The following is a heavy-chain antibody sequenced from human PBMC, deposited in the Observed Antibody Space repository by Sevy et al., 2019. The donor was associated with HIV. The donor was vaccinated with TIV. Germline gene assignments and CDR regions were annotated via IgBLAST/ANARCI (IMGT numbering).Heavy chain of an antibody. V-gene: IGHV3-13*04. J-gene: IGHJ6*02. D-gene: IGHD6-19*01. Sequence: GGSLRLSCVASGFTFRSYDMHWVRQGGGEGLEWVAAIGAGGDTYYRDSVKGRFTISRENGKNSFFLQMNSLRAEDTAVYYCARASVASGWYHYGIDVWGHGTTVTVSS. CDR1: GFTFRSYD. CDR3: ARASVASGWYHYGIDV. CDR2: IGAGGDT.